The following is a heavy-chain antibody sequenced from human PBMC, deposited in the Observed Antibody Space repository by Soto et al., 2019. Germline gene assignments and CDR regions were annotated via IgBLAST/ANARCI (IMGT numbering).Heavy chain of an antibody. CDR2: ISYDGSNK. D-gene: IGHD3-22*01. Sequence: PGGSLRLSCAASGFTFSSYGMHWVRQAPGKGLEWVAVISYDGSNKYYADSVEGRFAISRDNSKNTLYLQMNSLRAEDTAVYYCAKELYDSSGYYGWRGYYCYGMDVWGQGTTVTVSS. J-gene: IGHJ6*02. V-gene: IGHV3-30*18. CDR1: GFTFSSYG. CDR3: AKELYDSSGYYGWRGYYCYGMDV.